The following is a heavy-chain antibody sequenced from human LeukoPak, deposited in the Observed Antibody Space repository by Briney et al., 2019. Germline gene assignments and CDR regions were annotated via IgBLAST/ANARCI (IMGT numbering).Heavy chain of an antibody. CDR1: GYSFTSYW. Sequence: PGESLKISCKGSGYSFTSYWISWVRQMPGKGLEWMGRIDPSDSYTNYSPSFQGHVTISADKSISTAYLQWSSLKASDTAMYYCARLGDYYGSQNWFDPWGQGTLVTVSS. V-gene: IGHV5-10-1*01. D-gene: IGHD3-10*01. CDR3: ARLGDYYGSQNWFDP. J-gene: IGHJ5*02. CDR2: IDPSDSYT.